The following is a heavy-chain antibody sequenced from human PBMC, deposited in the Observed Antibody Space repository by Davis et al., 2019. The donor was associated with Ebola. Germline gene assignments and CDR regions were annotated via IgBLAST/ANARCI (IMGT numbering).Heavy chain of an antibody. V-gene: IGHV1-2*04. CDR3: ARGCRATVLMGEWYFDL. D-gene: IGHD3-16*01. CDR1: GYTFTNYD. CDR2: INPSSGGT. J-gene: IGHJ2*01. Sequence: AASVKVSCKASGYTFTNYDINWVRQAPGQGLEWMGWINPSSGGTNYAQKFQGWVTMTRDTSISTAYMDVSRLTSDDTAVYYCARGCRATVLMGEWYFDLWGRGTLVTVSS.